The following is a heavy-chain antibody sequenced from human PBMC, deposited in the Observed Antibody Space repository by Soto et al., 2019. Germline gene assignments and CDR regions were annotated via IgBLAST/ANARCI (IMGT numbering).Heavy chain of an antibody. V-gene: IGHV1-69*13. D-gene: IGHD6-6*01. J-gene: IGHJ6*02. CDR3: ASRGKYSSSSLDYYYGMDV. Sequence: SVKVSCKASGGTFSSYAISWVRQAPGQGLEWMGGIIPIFGTANYAQKFQGRVTITADESTSTAYMELSSLRSEDTAVYYCASRGKYSSSSLDYYYGMDVWGQGTTVTVSS. CDR2: IIPIFGTA. CDR1: GGTFSSYA.